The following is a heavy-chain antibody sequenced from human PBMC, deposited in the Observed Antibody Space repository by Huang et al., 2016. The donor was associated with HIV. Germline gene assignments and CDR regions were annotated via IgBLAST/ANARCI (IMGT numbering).Heavy chain of an antibody. D-gene: IGHD5-18*01. Sequence: QVQLQQWGAGLLKPSETLSLTCAVYGGSLRGNYWNWIRQSPGKGLEWIGEVVPTGGTNYKPSLKSRVTISGDMSKNQFSLKLRSATAADTAVYYCARVRYSYGSWWLDPWGQGTLVTVSS. CDR2: VVPTGGT. J-gene: IGHJ5*02. CDR3: ARVRYSYGSWWLDP. CDR1: GGSLRGNY. V-gene: IGHV4-34*12.